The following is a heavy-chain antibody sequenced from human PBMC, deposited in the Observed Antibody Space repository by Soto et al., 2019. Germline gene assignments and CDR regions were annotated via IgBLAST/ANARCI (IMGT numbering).Heavy chain of an antibody. CDR1: GFTFSSYG. V-gene: IGHV3-30*18. CDR2: ISYDGSNK. J-gene: IGHJ4*02. Sequence: QVQLVESGGGVVQPGRSLRLSCAASGFTFSSYGMHWVRQAPGKGLEWVAVISYDGSNKYYADSVKGRFTISRDNSKNTLYLQMNSLRAEDTAVYYCAKDQPDFDYWGQGTLVTVSS. CDR3: AKDQPDFDY.